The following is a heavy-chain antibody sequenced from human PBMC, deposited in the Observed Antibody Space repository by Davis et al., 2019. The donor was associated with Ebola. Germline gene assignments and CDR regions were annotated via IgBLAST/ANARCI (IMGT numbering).Heavy chain of an antibody. J-gene: IGHJ6*02. CDR3: ARDPWYCSGGSCYSHYYYYGMDV. Sequence: PGGSLRLSCAASGFTFSSYSMNWVRQAPGKGLEWVSSISSSSSYIYYADSVKGRFTISRDNAKNSLYLQMNSLRAEDTAVYYCARDPWYCSGGSCYSHYYYYGMDVWGQGTTVTVSS. CDR1: GFTFSSYS. D-gene: IGHD2-15*01. V-gene: IGHV3-21*01. CDR2: ISSSSSYI.